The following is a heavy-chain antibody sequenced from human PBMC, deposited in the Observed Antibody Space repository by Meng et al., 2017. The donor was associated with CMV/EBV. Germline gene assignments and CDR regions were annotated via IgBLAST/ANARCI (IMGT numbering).Heavy chain of an antibody. V-gene: IGHV4-31*02. CDR1: GGSLRSGGYY. D-gene: IGHD6-19*01. Sequence: SGGSLRSGGYYWSWVRQHPGKGLEWIGYIYYSGSTYYNPSLKSRVTISVDTSKNQCSLKLSSVTAADTAVYYCARAGSDSSGWYFDYWGQGTLVTVSS. J-gene: IGHJ4*02. CDR3: ARAGSDSSGWYFDY. CDR2: IYYSGST.